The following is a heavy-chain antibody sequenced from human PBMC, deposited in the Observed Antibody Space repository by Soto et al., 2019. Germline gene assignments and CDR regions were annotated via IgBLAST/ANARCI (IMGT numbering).Heavy chain of an antibody. CDR2: IKQDGSEK. J-gene: IGHJ6*02. V-gene: IGHV3-7*01. CDR3: ARGDYYDSSGYGYYYYALDV. Sequence: EVQLVEYGGGLVQPGGSLRLSCAASRFTFSNYWMNWVRQAPGKGLERVANIKQDGSEKYYVDSVKGRFTISRDNAKNSLYLQMNSLRAEDTAVYYCARGDYYDSSGYGYYYYALDVWGQGTTVTVSS. CDR1: RFTFSNYW. D-gene: IGHD3-22*01.